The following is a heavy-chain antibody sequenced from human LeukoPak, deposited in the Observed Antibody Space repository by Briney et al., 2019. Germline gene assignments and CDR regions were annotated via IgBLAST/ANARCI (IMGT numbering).Heavy chain of an antibody. CDR2: INHSGST. D-gene: IGHD6-6*01. CDR1: GGSFSGYY. J-gene: IGHJ1*01. CDR3: ASSSLGAARLYFQH. Sequence: PSETLSLTCAVYGGSFSGYYWSWIRQPPGKGLEWIGEINHSGSTNYNPSLKSRVTISVDTSKNQFSLKLSSVTAADTAVYYCASSSLGAARLYFQHWGQGTLVTVSS. V-gene: IGHV4-34*01.